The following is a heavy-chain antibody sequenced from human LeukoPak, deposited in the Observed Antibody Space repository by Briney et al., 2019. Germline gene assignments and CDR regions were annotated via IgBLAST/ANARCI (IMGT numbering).Heavy chain of an antibody. CDR3: ARTDYDYVWGSYRPFDY. J-gene: IGHJ4*02. CDR1: GYTFTSYG. CDR2: INPSGGST. D-gene: IGHD3-16*02. Sequence: ASVKVSCKASGYTFTSYGISWVRQAPGQGLEWMGIINPSGGSTSYAQKFQGRVTMTRDMSTSTVYMELSSLRSEDTAVYYCARTDYDYVWGSYRPFDYWGQGTLVTVSS. V-gene: IGHV1-46*01.